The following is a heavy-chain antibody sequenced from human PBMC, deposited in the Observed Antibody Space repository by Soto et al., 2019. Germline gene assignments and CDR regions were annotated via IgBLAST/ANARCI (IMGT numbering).Heavy chain of an antibody. J-gene: IGHJ4*01. Sequence: HPGGSLRLSCAASGFTFSSYAMSWVRQAPGEGLDWVSSISDTGDNAPDAESVKGRFTISRDNSKNTLYLQMNSLRTEDTAVYYCARGALSTHRLSYWGRGTLVTVSS. CDR1: GFTFSSYA. D-gene: IGHD3-16*01. CDR3: ARGALSTHRLSY. V-gene: IGHV3-23*01. CDR2: ISDTGDNA.